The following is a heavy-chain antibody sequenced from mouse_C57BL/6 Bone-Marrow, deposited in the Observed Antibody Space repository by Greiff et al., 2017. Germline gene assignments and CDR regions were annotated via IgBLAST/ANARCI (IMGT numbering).Heavy chain of an antibody. D-gene: IGHD2-5*01. CDR2: IAPSDSYT. CDR1: GYTFTSYW. V-gene: IGHV1-69*01. Sequence: QVQLQQPGAELVMPGASVKLSCKASGYTFTSYWMHWVKQRPGQGLEWIGEIAPSDSYTTYTQKFKGKSTLTVDKSSNTAYMQLSSLTSEDSAVYYCAILCYSNYDYAMDYWGQGTSVTVSS. CDR3: AILCYSNYDYAMDY. J-gene: IGHJ4*01.